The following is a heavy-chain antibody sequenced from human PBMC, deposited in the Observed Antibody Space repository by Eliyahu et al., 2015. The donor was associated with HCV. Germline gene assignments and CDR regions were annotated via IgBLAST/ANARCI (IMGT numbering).Heavy chain of an antibody. V-gene: IGHV3-23*01. J-gene: IGHJ4*02. CDR3: AKSGDYYDSSGYYPNQDY. Sequence: EVQLLESGGGLVQPGGSLRLSCAAXGFSFSRYAMSWVRQAPGKGLEWVSXISGSGGSAYYADSVKGRFTISRDNSKNTLYLQMNSLRAEDTAVYYCAKSGDYYDSSGYYPNQDYWGQGTLVTVSS. CDR1: GFSFSRYA. CDR2: ISGSGGSA. D-gene: IGHD3-22*01.